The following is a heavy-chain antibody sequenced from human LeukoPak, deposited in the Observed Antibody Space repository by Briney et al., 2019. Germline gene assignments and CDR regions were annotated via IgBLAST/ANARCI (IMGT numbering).Heavy chain of an antibody. CDR2: INSDGSST. CDR3: ARAAAARRKYYYYYYMDV. CDR1: GFTFSSYW. V-gene: IGHV3-74*01. D-gene: IGHD6-6*01. Sequence: PGGSLRLSCAASGFTFSSYWMHWVRQAPGKGLVWVSRINSDGSSTSYADSVKGRFTISRDNARNTLYLQMNSLRAEDTAVYYCARAAAARRKYYYYYYMDVWGKGTTVTVSS. J-gene: IGHJ6*03.